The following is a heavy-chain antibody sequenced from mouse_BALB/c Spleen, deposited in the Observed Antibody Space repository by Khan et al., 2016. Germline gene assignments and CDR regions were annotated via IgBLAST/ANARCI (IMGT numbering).Heavy chain of an antibody. V-gene: IGHV1-69*02. Sequence: VQLQQPGAELVRPGASVKLSCKASGYTFTSYWINWMKQRPGQGLEWIGNIYPSDIYTNYNQKFKDKATLTVDKSSSTAYMQLSSPTSEDSAISYSTRGESTMIRGFAYWGQGTLVTVSA. CDR3: TRGESTMIRGFAY. CDR2: IYPSDIYT. CDR1: GYTFTSYW. J-gene: IGHJ3*01. D-gene: IGHD2-4*01.